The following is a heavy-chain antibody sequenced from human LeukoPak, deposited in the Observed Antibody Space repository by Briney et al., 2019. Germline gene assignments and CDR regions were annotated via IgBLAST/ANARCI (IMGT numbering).Heavy chain of an antibody. CDR1: GYTFTSYD. CDR2: VNPNSGNT. CDR3: ARGGYSGYDLGY. D-gene: IGHD5-12*01. Sequence: ASVKVSCKASGYTFTSYDINWVRQATGQGLEWMGWVNPNSGNTGYAQKFQGRVTMTRNTSISTAYMELSSLRSEDTAVYYCARGGYSGYDLGYWGQGTLVTVSS. V-gene: IGHV1-8*01. J-gene: IGHJ4*02.